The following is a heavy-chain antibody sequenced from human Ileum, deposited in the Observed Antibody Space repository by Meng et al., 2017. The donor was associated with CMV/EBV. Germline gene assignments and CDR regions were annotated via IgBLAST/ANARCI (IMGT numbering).Heavy chain of an antibody. CDR2: INPNTGGA. V-gene: IGHV1-2*02. CDR1: DDF. Sequence: DDFLHWVRQAPGQGPEWRGWINPNTGGAFYSRQFQGRVTLTRDSFITTGYMEMSRLRHDDTAVYYCARSKRGCSSTSRFGYNNWFDLWGQGTLVTVSS. J-gene: IGHJ5*02. CDR3: ARSKRGCSSTSRFGYNNWFDL. D-gene: IGHD2-2*01.